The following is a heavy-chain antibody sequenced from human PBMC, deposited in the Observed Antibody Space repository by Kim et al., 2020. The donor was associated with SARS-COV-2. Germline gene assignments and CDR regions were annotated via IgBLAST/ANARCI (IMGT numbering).Heavy chain of an antibody. CDR2: IYYTGGT. J-gene: IGHJ6*02. CDR3: ARRDYYHYGTDV. Sequence: SETLSLTCTVSGGSISRSSYYWDWIRQPPGKGLEWIGNIYYTGGTYYNPSLKSRVTISVDTSKNQFSLKLSSVTAADTAIYYCARRDYYHYGTDVWGQGTTVT. CDR1: GGSISRSSYY. V-gene: IGHV4-39*01.